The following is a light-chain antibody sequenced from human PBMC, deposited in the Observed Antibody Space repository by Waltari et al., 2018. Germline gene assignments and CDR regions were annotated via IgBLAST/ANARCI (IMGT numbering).Light chain of an antibody. CDR3: CSYAGSDTFFYV. J-gene: IGLJ1*01. CDR2: ETS. Sequence: QSALTQPASVSGSPGQSITISCTGTSSYVGSYSFVSWYQQSPGQVPKLIIYETSERPSGVSERFSGSKSGNMASLTISGLQAEDEADYYCCSYAGSDTFFYVFGTGTKVTVL. V-gene: IGLV2-23*02. CDR1: SSYVGSYSF.